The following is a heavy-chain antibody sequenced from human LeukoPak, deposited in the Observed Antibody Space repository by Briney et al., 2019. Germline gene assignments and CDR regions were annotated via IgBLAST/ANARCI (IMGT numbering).Heavy chain of an antibody. CDR2: IYYSGST. D-gene: IGHD4-11*01. V-gene: IGHV4-31*03. CDR3: ARSHFDSNYHPFDY. CDR1: GVSISSGGYY. J-gene: IGHJ4*02. Sequence: SETLSLTCTVSGVSISSGGYYWSWIRQHPGKGLEWIGYIYYSGSTYYNPSLKSRVTISVDTSKNQFSLKLSSVTAADTAVYYCARSHFDSNYHPFDYWGQGTLVTVSS.